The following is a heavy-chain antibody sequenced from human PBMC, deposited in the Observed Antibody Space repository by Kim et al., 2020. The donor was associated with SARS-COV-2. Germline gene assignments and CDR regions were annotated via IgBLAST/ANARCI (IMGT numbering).Heavy chain of an antibody. CDR3: ARDIYVSQSYPLNY. CDR1: GYTFTTYA. Sequence: ASVKVSCKASGYTFTTYAICWLRQAPGQGPEWMGWIDTNTGNPTYVQGFRGRFVFSVDTSVSTAYLGISSLNIEDTAVYYCARDIYVSQSYPLNYWGQGTLVTVSS. V-gene: IGHV7-4-1*02. D-gene: IGHD3-10*01. CDR2: IDTNTGNP. J-gene: IGHJ4*02.